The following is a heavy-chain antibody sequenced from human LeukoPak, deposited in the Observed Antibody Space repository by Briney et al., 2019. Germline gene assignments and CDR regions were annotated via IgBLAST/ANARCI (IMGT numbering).Heavy chain of an antibody. V-gene: IGHV1-18*01. CDR1: GYTFTSYG. D-gene: IGHD3-9*01. CDR2: ISAYNGNT. Sequence: ASVKVSCKASGYTFTSYGISWVRQAPGQGLEWMGWISAYNGNTNYAQKLQGRVTMTTDTSTSTAYMELRSLRSDDTAVYYCARGSDYDILTGYYAPTDYYYYAMDVWGQGTTVTVSS. J-gene: IGHJ6*02. CDR3: ARGSDYDILTGYYAPTDYYYYAMDV.